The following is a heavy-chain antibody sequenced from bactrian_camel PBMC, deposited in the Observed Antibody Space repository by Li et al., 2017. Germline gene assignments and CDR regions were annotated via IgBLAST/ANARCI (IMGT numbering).Heavy chain of an antibody. D-gene: IGHD3*01. CDR2: IDNDGST. V-gene: IGHV3S55*01. CDR3: AAVRGSMTAIQALDFMTRGIGY. J-gene: IGHJ4*01. Sequence: HVQLVESGGGSVQAGGTLRLSCAASGQSYSRYDDWCMAWFRQAPGKERDGVAAIDNDGSTTYADSVKGRFTIPRDNAKNTLYLEMNSLKPEDTAMYYCAAVRGSMTAIQALDFMTRGIGYRGQGTQVTVS. CDR1: GQSYSRYD.